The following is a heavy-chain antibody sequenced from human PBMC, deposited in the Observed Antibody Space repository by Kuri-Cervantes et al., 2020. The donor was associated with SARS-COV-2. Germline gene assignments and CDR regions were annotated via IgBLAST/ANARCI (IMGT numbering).Heavy chain of an antibody. Sequence: SVKVSCKASGGTFSSYTISWVRQAPGQGLEWMGGIIPIFGTTNYAQKFQGRVTIIADKSTSTAYMELSSLRSEDTAVSDCASTRSGYSYGRNRGHYYYGMDVWGQGTTVTVSS. CDR3: ASTRSGYSYGRNRGHYYYGMDV. J-gene: IGHJ6*02. D-gene: IGHD5-18*01. CDR2: IIPIFGTT. V-gene: IGHV1-69*06. CDR1: GGTFSSYT.